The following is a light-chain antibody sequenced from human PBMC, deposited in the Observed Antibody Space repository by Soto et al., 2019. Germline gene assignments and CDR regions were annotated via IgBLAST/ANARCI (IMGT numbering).Light chain of an antibody. CDR1: SSDVGSSKY. V-gene: IGLV2-14*01. CDR2: EVS. J-gene: IGLJ3*02. Sequence: QSVLTQPASVSGSPGQSITISCTGTSSDVGSSKYVSWYQQHPGKAPKLMIYEVSNRPSGVSNRFSGSKSDNTASLTISGLQAEDEADYYCSSSTTSSIWVFGGGTKLTVL. CDR3: SSSTTSSIWV.